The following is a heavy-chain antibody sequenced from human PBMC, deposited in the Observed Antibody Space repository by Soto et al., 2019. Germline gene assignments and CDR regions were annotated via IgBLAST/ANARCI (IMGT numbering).Heavy chain of an antibody. CDR2: IYYSGSI. CDR1: GGSISNYY. D-gene: IGHD2-8*02. Sequence: PSETLSFTCTFSGGSISNYYWSWIRQPPGKGLEWIGYIYYSGSINYNPSLKSRVTISIDTSKNQCSLKLTSVTAADTAVYYCAQGGVRFGYWGQGTPVTVSS. J-gene: IGHJ4*02. CDR3: AQGGVRFGY. V-gene: IGHV4-59*01.